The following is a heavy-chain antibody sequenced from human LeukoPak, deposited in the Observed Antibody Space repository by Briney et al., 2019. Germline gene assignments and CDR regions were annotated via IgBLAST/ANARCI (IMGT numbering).Heavy chain of an antibody. CDR1: GYTFTGYY. D-gene: IGHD4-11*01. Sequence: GASVKVSCKASGYTFTGYYMHWVRQATGQGLEWMGWMNPNSGNTGYAQKFQGRVTITRNTSISTAYMELSSLRSEDTAVYYCARGPLIYSTDYYYYMDVWGKGTTVTVSS. CDR2: MNPNSGNT. CDR3: ARGPLIYSTDYYYYMDV. V-gene: IGHV1-8*03. J-gene: IGHJ6*03.